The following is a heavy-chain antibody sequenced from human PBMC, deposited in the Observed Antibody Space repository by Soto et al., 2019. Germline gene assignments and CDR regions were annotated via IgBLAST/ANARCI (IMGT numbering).Heavy chain of an antibody. CDR2: ISYDGSNK. D-gene: IGHD3-22*01. J-gene: IGHJ4*02. V-gene: IGHV3-30-3*01. CDR1: GFTFSSYA. CDR3: ARDRVMIVVVTGPGYFDY. Sequence: QVQLVESVGGVVQPGRSLRLSCAASGFTFSSYAMHLVRQAPGKGLEWVAVISYDGSNKYYADSVKGRFTISRDNSKNTLYLQLNSLRAEDTAVYYCARDRVMIVVVTGPGYFDYCGQGTLVTVSS.